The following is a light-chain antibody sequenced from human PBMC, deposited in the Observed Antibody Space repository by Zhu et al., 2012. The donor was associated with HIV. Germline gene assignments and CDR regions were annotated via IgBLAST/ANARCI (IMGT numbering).Light chain of an antibody. CDR3: QHYVPSPMYT. J-gene: IGKJ2*01. CDR2: GAS. Sequence: EIVLTQSPGTLSLSPGERATLSWRASQTVSRNYLAWYQQKPGQAPRLLIYGASRRVTGIPDRFSGSGSGTDFTLTISRLEPEDFAVYYCQHYVPSPMYTFGQGTKLEIK. CDR1: QTVSRNY. V-gene: IGKV3-20*01.